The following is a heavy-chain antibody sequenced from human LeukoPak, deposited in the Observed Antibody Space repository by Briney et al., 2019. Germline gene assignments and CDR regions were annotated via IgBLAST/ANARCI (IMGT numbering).Heavy chain of an antibody. D-gene: IGHD2-2*01. CDR2: INPRGST. CDR1: GGSFSSHY. J-gene: IGHJ6*03. CDR3: ARDVGCSDTTCFYYMDV. V-gene: IGHV4-34*01. Sequence: SETLSLTCGVSGGSFSSHYWTWIRQPPGKGLEWIGEINPRGSTNYNPSLESRVTVSADTSRNQLSLSLTSVTAADSAVYYCARDVGCSDTTCFYYMDVWGKGTTVTVSS.